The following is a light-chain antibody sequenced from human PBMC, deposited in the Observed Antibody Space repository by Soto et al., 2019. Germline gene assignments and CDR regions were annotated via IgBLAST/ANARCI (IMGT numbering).Light chain of an antibody. Sequence: QSALTQPRSVSGSHGQSVTISCTGTSSDVGTYNYVSWYQQHPGKAPKLMIYDVSQRPSGVPDRFSGSKSGNTASLTISGLQAEDESDYYCCSHAGSYTSVFGGGTNLTVL. J-gene: IGLJ2*01. CDR2: DVS. CDR3: CSHAGSYTSV. V-gene: IGLV2-11*01. CDR1: SSDVGTYNY.